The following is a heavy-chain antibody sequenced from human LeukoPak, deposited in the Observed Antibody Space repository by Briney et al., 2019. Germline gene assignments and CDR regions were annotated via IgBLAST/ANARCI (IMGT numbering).Heavy chain of an antibody. CDR1: GGSFSGDY. V-gene: IGHV4-34*01. CDR3: ARGGWVPIVVVPAAIRY. D-gene: IGHD2-2*01. J-gene: IGHJ4*02. CDR2: INHSGST. Sequence: SETLSLTFAVYGGSFSGDYWGSIRQPPGKGLEWIGEINHSGSTNYNPSLKSRVTLSVDTPKNQFSPKLGSVPDADTAVYYCARGGWVPIVVVPAAIRYWGQGTLVTVSS.